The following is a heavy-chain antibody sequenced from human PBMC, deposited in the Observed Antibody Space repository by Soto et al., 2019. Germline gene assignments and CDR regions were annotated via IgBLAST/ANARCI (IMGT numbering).Heavy chain of an antibody. CDR2: ISSSSSYI. CDR3: ARDLRDYYDSSGYYYQGAFDI. Sequence: LRLSCAASGFTFSSYSMNWVRQAPGKGLEWVSSISSSSSYIYYADSVKGRFTISRDNAKNSLYLQMNSLRAEDTAVYYCARDLRDYYDSSGYYYQGAFDIWGQGTMVTVSS. V-gene: IGHV3-21*01. D-gene: IGHD3-22*01. CDR1: GFTFSSYS. J-gene: IGHJ3*02.